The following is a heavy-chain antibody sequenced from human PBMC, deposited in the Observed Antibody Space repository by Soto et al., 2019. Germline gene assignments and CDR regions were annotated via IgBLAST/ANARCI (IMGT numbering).Heavy chain of an antibody. V-gene: IGHV1-18*01. CDR3: ARNTPRYCSSTSCYSH. CDR2: ISAYNGNT. J-gene: IGHJ4*02. D-gene: IGHD2-2*01. CDR1: GYTFTSYG. Sequence: QVQLVQSGAEVKKPGASVKVSCKASGYTFTSYGISWVRQAPGQGLEWMGWISAYNGNTNYAQKLQGRVTMTTDTSTSTAYMALRSLRSDDTAVYYCARNTPRYCSSTSCYSHWGQGTLVTVSS.